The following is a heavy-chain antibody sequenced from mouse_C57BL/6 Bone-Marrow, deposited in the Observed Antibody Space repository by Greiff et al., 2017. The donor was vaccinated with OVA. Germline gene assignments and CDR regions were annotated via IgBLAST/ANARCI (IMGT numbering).Heavy chain of an antibody. J-gene: IGHJ2*01. V-gene: IGHV7-3*01. CDR2: IRNKANGYTT. Sequence: EVQLVESGGGLVQPGGSLSLSCAASGFTFTDYYMSWVRQPPGKALEWIGFIRNKANGYTTEYSASVKGRFTISRDNSQSIHYLQMNALRAEDSATYYCARVYDYGVGTHFDYWGQGTTLTVSS. CDR1: GFTFTDYY. CDR3: ARVYDYGVGTHFDY. D-gene: IGHD2-4*01.